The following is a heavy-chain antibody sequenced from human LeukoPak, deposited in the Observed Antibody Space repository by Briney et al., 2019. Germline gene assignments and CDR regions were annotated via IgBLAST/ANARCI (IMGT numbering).Heavy chain of an antibody. D-gene: IGHD2-8*02. V-gene: IGHV1-69*04. CDR2: IIPILGIA. CDR1: GGTFSSYA. J-gene: IGHJ4*02. CDR3: ASPADCTGVVCYETTHFDY. Sequence: ASVKVSCKASGGTFSSYAISWVRQAPGQGLEWMGRIIPILGIANYAQKFQGRVTITADKSTSTAYMELSSLRSEDTAVYYCASPADCTGVVCYETTHFDYWGQGTLVTVSS.